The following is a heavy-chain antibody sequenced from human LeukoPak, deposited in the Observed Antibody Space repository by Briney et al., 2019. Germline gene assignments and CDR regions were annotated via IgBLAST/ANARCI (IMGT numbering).Heavy chain of an antibody. CDR1: GGSISSSSYY. J-gene: IGHJ3*02. CDR3: ARGGLNYDFWSGSQNAFDI. Sequence: PSETLSLTCTVSGGSISSSSYYWGWIRQPPGKGLEWIGSIYYSGSTYYNPSLKSRVTISVDTSKNQFSLKLSSVTAADTAVYYCARGGLNYDFWSGSQNAFDIWGQGTMVTVSS. V-gene: IGHV4-39*07. CDR2: IYYSGST. D-gene: IGHD3-3*01.